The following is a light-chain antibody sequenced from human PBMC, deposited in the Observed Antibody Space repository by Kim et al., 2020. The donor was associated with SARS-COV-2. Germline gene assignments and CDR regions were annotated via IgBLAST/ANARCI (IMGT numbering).Light chain of an antibody. J-gene: IGLJ3*02. CDR3: PAGNGTTAV. V-gene: IGLV3-1*01. CDR1: FRLGSEF. Sequence: SYELTQPPSVSVSPGQTASITCSGHFRLGSEFVCWYQQKPGQSPALVIYQNNKRPSGTPERFSGSLSGNTATLTIGGTQGLDEADYFCPAGNGTTAVFGG. CDR2: QNN.